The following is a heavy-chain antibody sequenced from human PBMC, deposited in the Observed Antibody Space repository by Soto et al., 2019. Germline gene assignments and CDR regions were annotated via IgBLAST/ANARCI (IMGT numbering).Heavy chain of an antibody. Sequence: SETLSLTCAVYGGSFSGYYWSWIRQPPGKGLEWIGEINHSGSTNYNPSLKSRVTISVDTSKNQFSLKLSSVTAADTAVYYCVRAVITIFGVVRVAAPVTYYYYMDVWGKGTTVTVSS. CDR2: INHSGST. D-gene: IGHD3-3*01. J-gene: IGHJ6*03. V-gene: IGHV4-34*01. CDR3: VRAVITIFGVVRVAAPVTYYYYMDV. CDR1: GGSFSGYY.